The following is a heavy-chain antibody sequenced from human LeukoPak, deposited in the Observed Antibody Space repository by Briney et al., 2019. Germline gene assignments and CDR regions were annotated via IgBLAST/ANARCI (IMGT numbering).Heavy chain of an antibody. Sequence: GASVKVSCKTSGGTFSSYAISWVRQAPGQGLEWMGGTIPMFDTANYAHKFQGRVTITADESTSTTYMELSSLRSEDTAVYYCAGGVRAVADAFDIWGQGTMVTVSS. CDR2: TIPMFDTA. V-gene: IGHV1-69*13. CDR3: AGGVRAVADAFDI. J-gene: IGHJ3*02. CDR1: GGTFSSYA. D-gene: IGHD2-15*01.